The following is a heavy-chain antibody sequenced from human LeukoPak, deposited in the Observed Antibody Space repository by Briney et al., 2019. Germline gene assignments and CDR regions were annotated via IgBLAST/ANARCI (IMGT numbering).Heavy chain of an antibody. V-gene: IGHV1-18*01. D-gene: IGHD3-9*01. CDR2: ISTYNTKT. CDR1: GYTFTGYG. CDR3: ARDYDILTGHDYGMDV. Sequence: ASVKVSCKASGYTFTGYGISWVRQAPGQGLEWMGWISTYNTKTNYAQKVQGRVTMTTDTSTSTANMELRSLRSDDTAVYYCARDYDILTGHDYGMDVWGQGTTVTVSS. J-gene: IGHJ6*02.